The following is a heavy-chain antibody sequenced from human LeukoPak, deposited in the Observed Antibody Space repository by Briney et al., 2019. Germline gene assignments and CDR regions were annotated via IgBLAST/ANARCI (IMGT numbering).Heavy chain of an antibody. CDR2: IYSSGNT. V-gene: IGHV4-4*07. Sequence: PSETLSLTCSVSGGSISDFYWSWIRQPAGKGLEWIGRIYSSGNTNYNPSLKSRVTMSLDASKNQFPLKLSSVTAADTAVYYCARVAYSGYDFDYWGQGTLVTVSS. D-gene: IGHD5-12*01. J-gene: IGHJ4*02. CDR1: GGSISDFY. CDR3: ARVAYSGYDFDY.